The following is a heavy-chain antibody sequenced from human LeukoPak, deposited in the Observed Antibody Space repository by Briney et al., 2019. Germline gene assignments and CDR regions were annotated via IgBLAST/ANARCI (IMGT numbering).Heavy chain of an antibody. J-gene: IGHJ4*02. CDR3: VRAGYSSGWYDY. V-gene: IGHV4-34*01. D-gene: IGHD6-19*01. CDR2: INHSGST. CDR1: GGSFSGYY. Sequence: SETLSLTCAVYGGSFSGYYWSWIRQPPGKGLEWIGEINHSGSTNYNPSLKSRVTISVDTSKNQFSLKLSSVTAADTAVYYCVRAGYSSGWYDYWGQGTLVTVSS.